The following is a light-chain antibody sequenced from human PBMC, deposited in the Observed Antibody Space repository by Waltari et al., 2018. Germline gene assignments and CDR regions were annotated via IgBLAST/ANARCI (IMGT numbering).Light chain of an antibody. Sequence: DIQMTQSPSSLSASIGDRVTITCRASQAIRNDLGWYQQKPGRAPRRLIYAVSSLQSGVPSRFSGSGSETEFILTISSLQPEDFATYCCLQQSFYPWTFGQGTKVEI. CDR3: LQQSFYPWT. J-gene: IGKJ1*01. V-gene: IGKV1-17*01. CDR2: AVS. CDR1: QAIRND.